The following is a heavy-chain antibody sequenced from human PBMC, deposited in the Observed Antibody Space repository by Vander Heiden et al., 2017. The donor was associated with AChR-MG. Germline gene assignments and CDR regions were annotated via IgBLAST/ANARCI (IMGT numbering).Heavy chain of an antibody. J-gene: IGHJ4*02. D-gene: IGHD7-27*01. CDR1: GGSFSGYY. V-gene: IGHV4-34*01. CDR3: AREETGELGY. CDR2: INHSGST. Sequence: QVQLQQWGAGLLKPSETLSLTCAVYGGSFSGYYWSWIRQPPGKGLEWIGEINHSGSTNDNPSLKSRVTISVDTSKNQFSLKLSSVTAADTAVYYCAREETGELGYWGQGTLVTVSS.